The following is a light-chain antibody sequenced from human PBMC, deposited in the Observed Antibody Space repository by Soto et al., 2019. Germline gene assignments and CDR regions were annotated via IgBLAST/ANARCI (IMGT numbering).Light chain of an antibody. CDR3: QQANSFPLT. CDR1: QTITTW. Sequence: DIQMTQSPSSLAASVGDRVTITCRASQTITTWMAWCQQKPGKXXKXXIYAASSLQSGVPSRFSGSGSGTDFTLTISSLQPEDFATYYCQQANSFPLTFGGGTKVDI. CDR2: AAS. V-gene: IGKV1-12*01. J-gene: IGKJ4*01.